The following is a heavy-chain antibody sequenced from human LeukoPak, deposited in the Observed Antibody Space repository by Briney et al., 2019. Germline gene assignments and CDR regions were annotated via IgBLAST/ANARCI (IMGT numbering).Heavy chain of an antibody. D-gene: IGHD2-2*02. Sequence: GASVKVSCKASGGTFISYAISWVRQAPGQGLEWMGRIIPIIDIANYAQKFQGRVTITADKSTSTAYMELSSLRSEDTAVYYCARDGTSCNDISCYTLQWFDPWGQGTLVTVSS. V-gene: IGHV1-69*04. CDR1: GGTFISYA. CDR3: ARDGTSCNDISCYTLQWFDP. J-gene: IGHJ5*02. CDR2: IIPIIDIA.